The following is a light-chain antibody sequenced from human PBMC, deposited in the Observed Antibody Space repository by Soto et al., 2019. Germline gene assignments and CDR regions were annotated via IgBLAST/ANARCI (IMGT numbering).Light chain of an antibody. CDR1: QSVTNYQ. J-gene: IGKJ1*01. CDR2: GAS. Sequence: EIVLTQSPGTLSLSPGERATLSCRASQSVTNYQLAWFRQKPGQAPRLIIHGASSRATGVPDRITGSGSGTDFTLSISRLEPEDFAVYYCQQYGGSTRTFGQGTKVDIK. CDR3: QQYGGSTRT. V-gene: IGKV3-20*01.